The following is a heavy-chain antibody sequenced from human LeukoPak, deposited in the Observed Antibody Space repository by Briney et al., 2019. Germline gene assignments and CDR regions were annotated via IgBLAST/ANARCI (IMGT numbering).Heavy chain of an antibody. CDR1: GFTVSSNY. Sequence: PGGSLRLSCAASGFTVSSNYMSWVRQAPGKGLEWVSVVYSGGSTHYADSVKGRFTISRDNSKNTLYLHMNSLRAEDTAVCYCATADSGSYYSGFDYWGQGTLVTVSS. J-gene: IGHJ4*02. CDR2: VYSGGST. D-gene: IGHD1-26*01. CDR3: ATADSGSYYSGFDY. V-gene: IGHV3-66*01.